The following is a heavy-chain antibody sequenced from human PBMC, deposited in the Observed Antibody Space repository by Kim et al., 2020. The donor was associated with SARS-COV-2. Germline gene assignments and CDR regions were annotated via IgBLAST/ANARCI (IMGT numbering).Heavy chain of an antibody. D-gene: IGHD3-10*01. J-gene: IGHJ4*02. Sequence: SETLSLTCAVYGGSFSGYYWSWIRQPPGKGLEWIGEINHSGSTNYNPSLKSRVTISVDTSKNQFSLKLSSVTAADTAVYYCAREAITMVRGDRWGGMYWGQGTLVTVYS. CDR1: GGSFSGYY. V-gene: IGHV4-34*01. CDR2: INHSGST. CDR3: AREAITMVRGDRWGGMY.